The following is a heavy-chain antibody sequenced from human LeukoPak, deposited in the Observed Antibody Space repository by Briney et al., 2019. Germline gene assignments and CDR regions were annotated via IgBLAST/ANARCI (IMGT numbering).Heavy chain of an antibody. D-gene: IGHD3-22*01. CDR3: ARRRYDSSGYALYYFDY. V-gene: IGHV5-51*01. Sequence: GESLKISCKGSGYSFASYWIAWVRQLPGKGLEWMGIIYPGDSDTRYSPSFQGQVTISVDKSISTAYLQWSSLKASDTAMYYCARRRYDSSGYALYYFDYWGQGTLVTVSS. CDR2: IYPGDSDT. J-gene: IGHJ4*02. CDR1: GYSFASYW.